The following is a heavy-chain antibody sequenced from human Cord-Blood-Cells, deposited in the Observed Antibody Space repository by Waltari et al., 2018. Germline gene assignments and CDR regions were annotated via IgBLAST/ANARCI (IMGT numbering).Heavy chain of an antibody. CDR1: GGTFSSYA. V-gene: IGHV1-69*09. J-gene: IGHJ3*02. Sequence: QVQLVQSGAEVKKPGSSVKVSCKASGGTFSSYAISWVRQAPGQGLEWMGRISPILGIANYAQKFQGRVTITADKSTSTAYMELSSLRSEDTAVYYCARENPRRRLGAGRSDAFDIWGQGTMVTVSS. CDR3: ARENPRRRLGAGRSDAFDI. D-gene: IGHD1-26*01. CDR2: ISPILGIA.